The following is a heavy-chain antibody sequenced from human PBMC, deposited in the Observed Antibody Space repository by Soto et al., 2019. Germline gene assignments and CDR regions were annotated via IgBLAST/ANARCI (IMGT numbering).Heavy chain of an antibody. CDR2: ISYDGSNK. CDR1: GFTFSSYA. Sequence: GGSLRLSCAASGFTFSSYAMHWVRQAPGKGLEWVAVISYDGSNKYYADSVKGRFTISRENSKNTLYLQMNSLRAEDTAVYYCARDHHHYNSKIHFLYYYGSGEYYYYGMDVWGQGTTVTVSS. D-gene: IGHD3-10*01. V-gene: IGHV3-30-3*01. J-gene: IGHJ6*02. CDR3: ARDHHHYNSKIHFLYYYGSGEYYYYGMDV.